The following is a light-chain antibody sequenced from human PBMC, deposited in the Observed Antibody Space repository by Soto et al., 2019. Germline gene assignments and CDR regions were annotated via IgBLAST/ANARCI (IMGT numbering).Light chain of an antibody. CDR3: NSYAGSNNDV. V-gene: IGLV2-8*01. Sequence: QSALTQPPSASGSPGQSVTISCTGTSSDVGAFNYVSWYQQHPGKAPKLMIYEVTKRPSGVPDRFSGSKSGNTASLTVSGLQADDEADYYCNSYAGSNNDVFGTGTKLTVL. CDR2: EVT. J-gene: IGLJ1*01. CDR1: SSDVGAFNY.